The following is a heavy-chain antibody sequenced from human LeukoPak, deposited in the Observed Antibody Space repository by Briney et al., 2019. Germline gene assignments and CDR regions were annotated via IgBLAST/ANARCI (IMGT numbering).Heavy chain of an antibody. CDR3: ARDQRFLEWLSPFDY. CDR2: INPNSGGT. CDR1: GYTFTGYY. D-gene: IGHD3-3*01. J-gene: IGHJ4*02. V-gene: IGHV1-2*02. Sequence: ASVKVSCKASGYTFTGYYMHWVRQAPGQGLEWMGWINPNSGGTNYAQKLQGRVTMTTDTSTSTAYMELRSLRSDDTAVYYCARDQRFLEWLSPFDYWGQGTLVTVSS.